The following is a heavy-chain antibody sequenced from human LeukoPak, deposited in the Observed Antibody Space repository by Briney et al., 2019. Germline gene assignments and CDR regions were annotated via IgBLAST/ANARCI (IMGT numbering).Heavy chain of an antibody. Sequence: PSETLSLTCTVSGGSISGYYWNWVRQAPGKGLECVSSIRSSSCYIYYADSVKGRFTISRDNAKNSLYLQMNSPRDEDTALYYCARDAPFDDWGQGTLVTVS. J-gene: IGHJ4*02. CDR1: GGSISGYY. V-gene: IGHV3-21*01. CDR2: IRSSSCYI. CDR3: ARDAPFDD.